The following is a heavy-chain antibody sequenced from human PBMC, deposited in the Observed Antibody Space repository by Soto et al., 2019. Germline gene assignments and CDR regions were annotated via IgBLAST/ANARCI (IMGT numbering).Heavy chain of an antibody. CDR3: ARQWRATHYGVLSGYDFPDAFDV. Sequence: EVQLVQSRAEVKKPGESLKISCQGSGYNFNTYWIAWVRQMPGKGLEWVGIIYPDDSDTTYSPSFQGQVTISADKSIKAAYPQCSSLRTSDTAMYFCARQWRATHYGVLSGYDFPDAFDVWGQGTMVAVSS. CDR1: GYNFNTYW. CDR2: IYPDDSDT. D-gene: IGHD3-3*01. V-gene: IGHV5-51*01. J-gene: IGHJ3*01.